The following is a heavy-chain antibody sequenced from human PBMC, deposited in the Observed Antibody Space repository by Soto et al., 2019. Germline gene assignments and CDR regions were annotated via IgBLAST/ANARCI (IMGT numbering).Heavy chain of an antibody. V-gene: IGHV3-7*01. CDR3: ARDLGYCSSTSCRANAFDI. CDR1: GFTFSSYW. Sequence: GGSLRLSCAASGFTFSSYWMSWVRQAPGKGLEWVANIKQDGSEKYYVDSVKGRFTISRDNAKNSLYLQMNSLRAEDTAVYYCARDLGYCSSTSCRANAFDIWGQGTMVTVSS. D-gene: IGHD2-2*01. CDR2: IKQDGSEK. J-gene: IGHJ3*02.